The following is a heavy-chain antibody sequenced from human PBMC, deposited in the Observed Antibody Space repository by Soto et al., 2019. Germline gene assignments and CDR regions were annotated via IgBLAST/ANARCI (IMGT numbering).Heavy chain of an antibody. V-gene: IGHV1-24*01. CDR1: GYTLTELS. D-gene: IGHD1-7*01. CDR2: FDPEDGET. Sequence: ASVKVSCKVSGYTLTELSMHWVRQAPGKGLEWMGGFDPEDGETIYAQKFQGRVTMTEDTSTDTAYMELSSLRSEDTAVYYCATESTFNWNYAPAAFDYWGQGTLVTVSS. J-gene: IGHJ4*02. CDR3: ATESTFNWNYAPAAFDY.